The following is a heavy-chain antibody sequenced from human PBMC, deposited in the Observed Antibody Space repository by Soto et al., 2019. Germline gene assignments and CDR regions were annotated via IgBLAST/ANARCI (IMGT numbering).Heavy chain of an antibody. CDR3: ASGLGWFDP. Sequence: SETLSLTCTVSGDSVSSSSYYWGWIRQPPGKGLEWIGSLYYSEATYYNPSLKSRVTISVDTSKNQFSLKLNSVTAADTAVYYCASGLGWFDPWGQGTLVTVSS. CDR2: LYYSEAT. J-gene: IGHJ5*02. CDR1: GDSVSSSSYY. V-gene: IGHV4-39*01.